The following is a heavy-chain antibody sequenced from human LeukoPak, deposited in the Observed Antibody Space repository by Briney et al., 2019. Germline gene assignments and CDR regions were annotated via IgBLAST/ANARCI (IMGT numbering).Heavy chain of an antibody. CDR2: ISGSGGST. J-gene: IGHJ4*02. Sequence: PGGSLRLSCAASGFTFSSYAMSWVRQAPGKGLEWVSAISGSGGSTYYADSVKGRFTISRDNSKNTLYLQMNSLRAEDTAVYYCAKEGWLATSYNWNVRYFDYWGQGTLVTVSS. V-gene: IGHV3-23*01. D-gene: IGHD1-1*01. CDR3: AKEGWLATSYNWNVRYFDY. CDR1: GFTFSSYA.